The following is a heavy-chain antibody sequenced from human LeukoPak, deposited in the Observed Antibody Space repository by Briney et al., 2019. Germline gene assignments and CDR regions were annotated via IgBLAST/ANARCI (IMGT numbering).Heavy chain of an antibody. CDR2: IYYSGST. D-gene: IGHD3-22*01. Sequence: SETLSLTCTVSGGSISSYYWSWIRQPPGKGLEWIGYIYYSGSTNYNPSLKSRVTISVDTSKNQFSPKLSSVTAADTAVYYCARGNNDYYDSSGYDFPLWGQGTLVTVSS. CDR3: ARGNNDYYDSSGYDFPL. J-gene: IGHJ4*02. CDR1: GGSISSYY. V-gene: IGHV4-59*01.